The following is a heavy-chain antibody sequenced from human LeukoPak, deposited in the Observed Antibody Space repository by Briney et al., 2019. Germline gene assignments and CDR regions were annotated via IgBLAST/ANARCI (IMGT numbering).Heavy chain of an antibody. D-gene: IGHD6-13*01. V-gene: IGHV4-59*08. CDR2: IYYSGST. Sequence: SESLSLTCTVSGGSISSYYWSWIRQPPGKGLEWIWFIYYSGSTIYNPSPKSGVTIPLKTSKNQFSLKLNSESATDTAVYYCASWAAAVTTPPDCWGQGTLATVTS. CDR3: ASWAAAVTTPPDC. CDR1: GGSISSYY. J-gene: IGHJ4*02.